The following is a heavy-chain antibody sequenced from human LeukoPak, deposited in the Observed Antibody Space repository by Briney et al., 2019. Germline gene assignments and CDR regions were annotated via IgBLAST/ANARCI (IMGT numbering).Heavy chain of an antibody. CDR2: INPDASVT. Sequence: GGSLRLSCAASGFTFSRFWFHWVRQVLGKGLVWVSRINPDASVTTYADSVKGRFTISRDNTKNTLYLQMNSLTVEDTALYYCANDMTGFYDYWGQGTLVTVSS. CDR3: ANDMTGFYDY. CDR1: GFTFSRFW. J-gene: IGHJ4*02. D-gene: IGHD3-9*01. V-gene: IGHV3-74*01.